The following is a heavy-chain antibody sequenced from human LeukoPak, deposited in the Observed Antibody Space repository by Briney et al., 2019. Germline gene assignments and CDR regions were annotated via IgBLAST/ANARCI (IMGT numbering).Heavy chain of an antibody. CDR2: IYTSGST. CDR1: GGSISSYY. J-gene: IGHJ4*02. CDR3: ARETSQWLVRLYFDY. Sequence: SETLSLTCTVSGGSISSYYWSWIRQPAGKGLEWIGRIYTSGSTNYNPSLKSRVTMSVDTSKNQFSLKLSSVTAADTAVYYCARETSQWLVRLYFDYWGQGTLVTVSS. V-gene: IGHV4-4*07. D-gene: IGHD6-19*01.